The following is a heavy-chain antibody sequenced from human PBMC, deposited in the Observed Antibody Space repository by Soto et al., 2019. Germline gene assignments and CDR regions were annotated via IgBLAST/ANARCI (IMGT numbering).Heavy chain of an antibody. CDR1: GCSINSGGYY. CDR3: ASAYRQSGSSSSWVFDS. J-gene: IGHJ4*02. D-gene: IGHD6-13*01. Sequence: QVQLQESGPGLVKPSQTLSLICTVSGCSINSGGYYWSWIRQHPGKGLEWIGYIYYSGSPYYNPFLRSLVTISAGASENQFSLKLSSVTAADTAVYFCASAYRQSGSSSSWVFDSCCQGTLVNVSS. V-gene: IGHV4-31*01. CDR2: IYYSGSP.